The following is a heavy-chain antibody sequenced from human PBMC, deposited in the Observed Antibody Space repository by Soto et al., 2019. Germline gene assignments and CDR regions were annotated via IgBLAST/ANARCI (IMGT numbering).Heavy chain of an antibody. D-gene: IGHD5-18*01. CDR2: INAGNGNT. CDR3: ARDGQRYSSRYPYGMEV. CDR1: GYTFTSYA. J-gene: IGHJ6*02. V-gene: IGHV1-3*05. Sequence: QVQLVQSGAEEKKPGASVKVSCKASGYTFTSYAMHWVRQAPGQRLEWMGWINAGNGNTKYSQKFQGRVTITRDTSXSXXYMEQSSLSSEDTAVYYCARDGQRYSSRYPYGMEVWGQGTTVTVSS.